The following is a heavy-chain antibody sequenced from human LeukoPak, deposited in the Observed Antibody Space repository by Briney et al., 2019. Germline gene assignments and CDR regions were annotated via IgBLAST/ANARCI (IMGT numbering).Heavy chain of an antibody. V-gene: IGHV4-61*02. CDR3: ARSWRNYCYFDL. CDR1: GGSISSANYY. D-gene: IGHD2/OR15-2a*01. J-gene: IGHJ2*01. Sequence: SETLSLTCTVSGGSISSANYYWSWIRQPAGRGLEWIGRIYTSGSTNYNPSLKSRVTISVDTSKNQFSLKLSSVTAADTAVYYCARSWRNYCYFDLWGRGTLVTVSS. CDR2: IYTSGST.